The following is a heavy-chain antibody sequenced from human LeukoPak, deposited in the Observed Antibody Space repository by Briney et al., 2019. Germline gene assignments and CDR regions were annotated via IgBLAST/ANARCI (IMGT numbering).Heavy chain of an antibody. V-gene: IGHV1-69*05. CDR2: IIPIFGTA. CDR3: ARTVLTGYSTLDY. J-gene: IGHJ4*02. CDR1: VGTFSSYA. Sequence: ASVKVSCKASVGTFSSYAISWVQQAPGQGLEWMGGIIPIFGTANYAQKFQGRVTITTDESTSTAYMELSSLRSEDTAVYYCARTVLTGYSTLDYWGQGTLVTVSS. D-gene: IGHD3-9*01.